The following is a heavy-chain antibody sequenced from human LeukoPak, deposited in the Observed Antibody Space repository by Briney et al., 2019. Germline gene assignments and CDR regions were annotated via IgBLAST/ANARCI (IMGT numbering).Heavy chain of an antibody. Sequence: SETLSLTCTVSGGSISSSSYYWGWIRQPPGKGLEWIGSIYYSGSTYYNPSLKSRVTISVDTSKNQFSLKLSSVTAADTAVYYCARDRVGGGYCTNGVCYTSYYYMDVWGKGTTVTVSS. CDR2: IYYSGST. D-gene: IGHD2-8*01. CDR3: ARDRVGGGYCTNGVCYTSYYYMDV. V-gene: IGHV4-39*07. J-gene: IGHJ6*03. CDR1: GGSISSSSYY.